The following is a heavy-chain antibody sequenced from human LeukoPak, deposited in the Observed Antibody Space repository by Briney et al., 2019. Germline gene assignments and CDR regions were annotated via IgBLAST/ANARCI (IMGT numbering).Heavy chain of an antibody. CDR2: ISGSGGST. CDR3: AKDQPGNYYDSSGYPEVPFDY. V-gene: IGHV3-23*01. CDR1: GFTFSSYA. D-gene: IGHD3-22*01. J-gene: IGHJ4*02. Sequence: PGGSLRLSCAASGFTFSSYAMSWVRQAPGKGLEWVSAISGSGGSTYYADSVKGRFTISRDTSKNTLYLQMNSLRAEDTAVYYCAKDQPGNYYDSSGYPEVPFDYWGQGTLVTVSS.